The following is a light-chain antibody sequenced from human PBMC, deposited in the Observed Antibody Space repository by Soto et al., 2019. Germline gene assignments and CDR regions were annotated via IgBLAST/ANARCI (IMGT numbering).Light chain of an antibody. CDR1: SSDVGGYNY. CDR3: SSYTSSSTL. Sequence: QSVRTQPASVSGSPGQSITISCTGTSSDVGGYNYVSWYQQHPGKAPKLMIYEVSNRPSGVSSRFSGSKSGNTASLTISGLQAEDEADYYCSSYTSSSTLFGTGTKV. CDR2: EVS. J-gene: IGLJ1*01. V-gene: IGLV2-14*01.